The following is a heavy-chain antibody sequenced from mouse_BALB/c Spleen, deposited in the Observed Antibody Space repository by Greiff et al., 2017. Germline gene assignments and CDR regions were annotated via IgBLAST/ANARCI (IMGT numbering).Heavy chain of an antibody. V-gene: IGHV5-17*02. CDR3: ARGLRAMDY. Sequence: EVQLVESGGGLVQPGGSRKLSCAASGFTFSSFGMHWVRQAPEKGLEWVAYISSGSSTIYYADTVKGRCTISRVNPKNTLFLQMTSLRSEDTAMYYCARGLRAMDYWGQGTSVTVSS. D-gene: IGHD1-1*01. J-gene: IGHJ4*01. CDR1: GFTFSSFG. CDR2: ISSGSSTI.